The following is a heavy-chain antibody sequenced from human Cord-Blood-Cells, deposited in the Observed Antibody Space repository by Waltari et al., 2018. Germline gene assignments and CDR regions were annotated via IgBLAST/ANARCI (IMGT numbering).Heavy chain of an antibody. CDR1: GGSFSGYY. CDR2: INHSGST. J-gene: IGHJ1*01. CDR3: ARHGDRRGSYYFQH. V-gene: IGHV4-34*01. D-gene: IGHD1-26*01. Sequence: QVQLHQWGAGLLKPSETLPLPCAVYGGSFSGYYWRWLRQPPGKGLEWIGEINHSGSTNYNPSLKSRVTISVDTSKNQFSLKLSSVTAADTAVYYCARHGDRRGSYYFQHWGQGTLVTVSS.